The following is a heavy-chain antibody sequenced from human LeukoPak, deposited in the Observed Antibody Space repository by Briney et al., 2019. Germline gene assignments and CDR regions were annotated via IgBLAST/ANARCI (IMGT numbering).Heavy chain of an antibody. Sequence: GGSLRLSCAASEFTFSSYTMSWVRQAPGKGLEWVSSVTARSSYIYYADSVRGRFTISRDNAKNSLYLQMNSLRAEDTAVYFCARDLGGSFNFDFWGQGTLVTVSS. J-gene: IGHJ4*02. CDR1: EFTFSSYT. D-gene: IGHD1-26*01. CDR3: ARDLGGSFNFDF. CDR2: VTARSSYI. V-gene: IGHV3-21*01.